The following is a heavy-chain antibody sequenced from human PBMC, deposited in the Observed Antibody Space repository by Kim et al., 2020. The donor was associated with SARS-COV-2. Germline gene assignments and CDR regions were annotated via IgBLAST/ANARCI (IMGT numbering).Heavy chain of an antibody. J-gene: IGHJ4*02. Sequence: GGSLRLSCAASGFTFSSYGMHWVRQAPGKGLEWVAVISYDGSNKYYADSVKGRFTISRDNSKNTLYLQMNSLRAEDTAVYYCAKDLDGSYFWGQGTLVT. CDR3: AKDLDGSYF. CDR2: ISYDGSNK. CDR1: GFTFSSYG. V-gene: IGHV3-30*18. D-gene: IGHD1-26*01.